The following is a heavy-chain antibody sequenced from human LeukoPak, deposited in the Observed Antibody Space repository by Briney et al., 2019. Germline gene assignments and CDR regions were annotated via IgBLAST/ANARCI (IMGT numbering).Heavy chain of an antibody. V-gene: IGHV4-34*01. Sequence: SETLSLTCAVYGGSFSGYYWSWIRRPPGKGLEWIGETNHSGSTNYNPSLKSRVTISVDTSKNQFSLKLSSVTAADTAVYYCARDGYSYGYGEVARFDYWGQGTLVTVSS. CDR3: ARDGYSYGYGEVARFDY. CDR2: TNHSGST. J-gene: IGHJ4*02. CDR1: GGSFSGYY. D-gene: IGHD5-18*01.